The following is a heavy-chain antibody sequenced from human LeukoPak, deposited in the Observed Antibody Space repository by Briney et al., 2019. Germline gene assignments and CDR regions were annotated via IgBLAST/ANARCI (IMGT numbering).Heavy chain of an antibody. CDR2: IYYSGST. Sequence: SETLSLTCTVSGGSVSSGSYYWSWIRQPPGKGLEWIGYIYYSGSTNYNPSLKSRVTMSVDTSKNQFSLKLSSVTAADTAVYYCARVLGGLLDYYYYGMDVWGQGTTVTVSS. CDR3: ARVLGGLLDYYYYGMDV. J-gene: IGHJ6*02. CDR1: GGSVSSGSYY. V-gene: IGHV4-61*01. D-gene: IGHD3-16*01.